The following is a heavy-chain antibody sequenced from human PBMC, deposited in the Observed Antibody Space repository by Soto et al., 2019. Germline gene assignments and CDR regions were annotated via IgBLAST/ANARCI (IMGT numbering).Heavy chain of an antibody. J-gene: IGHJ4*02. CDR2: ILHDGNNK. D-gene: IGHD3-10*01. CDR1: GFTFSNYI. CDR3: ARDDEGGSYCDLGY. V-gene: IGHV3-30-3*01. Sequence: QVQLVESGGGVVQPGRSLRLSCAASGFTFSNYIMHWVRQAPGKGLEWVAIILHDGNNKYYADSVKGRFTISRDNSKNTIYLQKNSLRTEDTAIYYCARDDEGGSYCDLGYWGQGTLVTVSS.